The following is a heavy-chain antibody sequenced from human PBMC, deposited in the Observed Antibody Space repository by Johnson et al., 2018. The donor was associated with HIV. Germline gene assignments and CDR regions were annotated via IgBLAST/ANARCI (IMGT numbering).Heavy chain of an antibody. CDR3: ATPQEGYSAFDI. CDR2: ISYDGSNK. D-gene: IGHD2-15*01. V-gene: IGHV3-30*03. CDR1: GFTFNNYG. Sequence: QVQLLESGGGVVQPGRSLRLSCAASGFTFNNYGMHWVRQAPGKGLEWVAVISYDGSNKYYADSVKGRFTISRDNSKNTLYLQMNSLRAEDTAVYYCATPQEGYSAFDIWGQGTMVTISS. J-gene: IGHJ3*02.